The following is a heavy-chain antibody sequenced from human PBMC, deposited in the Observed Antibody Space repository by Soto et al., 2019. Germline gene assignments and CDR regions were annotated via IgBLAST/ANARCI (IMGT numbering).Heavy chain of an antibody. CDR3: ARVEAVAGLYNYHGLDV. CDR2: IVPIFGTT. V-gene: IGHV1-69*13. J-gene: IGHJ6*02. D-gene: IGHD6-19*01. Sequence: SVKVSCKVSGGTFSNYAIDWVRLAPGHGLGWMGGIVPIFGTTYYTQKFQGRATIIADDSTTTAYLEMSSLRSEDTAIYYCARVEAVAGLYNYHGLDVWGQGTAVTVSS. CDR1: GGTFSNYA.